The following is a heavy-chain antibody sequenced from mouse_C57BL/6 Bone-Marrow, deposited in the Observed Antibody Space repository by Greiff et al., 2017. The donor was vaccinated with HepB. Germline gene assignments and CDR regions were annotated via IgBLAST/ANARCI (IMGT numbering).Heavy chain of an antibody. CDR3: ATGSSYYFDY. J-gene: IGHJ2*01. CDR2: ISNGGGST. CDR1: GFTFSDYY. V-gene: IGHV5-12*01. D-gene: IGHD1-1*01. Sequence: EVKLMESGGGLVQPGGSLKLSCAASGFTFSDYYMYWVRQTPEKRLEWVAYISNGGGSTYYPDTVKGRFTISRDNAKNTLYLQMSRLKSEDTAMYYCATGSSYYFDYWGQGTTLTVSS.